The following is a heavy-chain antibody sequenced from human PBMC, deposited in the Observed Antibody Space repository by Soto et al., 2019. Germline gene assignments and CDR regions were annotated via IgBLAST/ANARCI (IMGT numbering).Heavy chain of an antibody. CDR2: INHSGST. Sequence: SETLSLTCAVYCGSFSGYYWSWIRQPPGKGLEWIGEINHSGSTNYNPSLKSRVTISVDTSKNQFSLKLSSVTAADTAVYYCARRFTGVTHSNLTPGMDVWGKGTRVTVPS. CDR3: ARRFTGVTHSNLTPGMDV. J-gene: IGHJ6*04. D-gene: IGHD4-4*01. V-gene: IGHV4-34*01. CDR1: CGSFSGYY.